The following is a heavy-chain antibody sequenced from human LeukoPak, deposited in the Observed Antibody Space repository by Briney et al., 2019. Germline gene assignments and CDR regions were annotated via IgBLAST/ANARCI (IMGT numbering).Heavy chain of an antibody. J-gene: IGHJ4*02. Sequence: PSETLSLTCAVYGGSFSGYYWSWIRQPPGKGLEWIGEINHSGSTNYNPSLKSRVTISVDTSKNQFSLKLSSVTAADTAVYYCARLVGSGRHFDYWGQGTLVTVSS. D-gene: IGHD6-19*01. CDR1: GGSFSGYY. CDR2: INHSGST. CDR3: ARLVGSGRHFDY. V-gene: IGHV4-34*01.